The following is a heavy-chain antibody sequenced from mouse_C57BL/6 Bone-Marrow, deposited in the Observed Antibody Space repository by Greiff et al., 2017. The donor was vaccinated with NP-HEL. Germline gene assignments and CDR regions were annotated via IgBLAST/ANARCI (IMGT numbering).Heavy chain of an antibody. V-gene: IGHV1-18*01. CDR3: ARYYYGSSYGFAY. CDR1: GYTFTDYN. D-gene: IGHD1-1*01. Sequence: VQLQQSGPELVKPGASVKIPCKASGYTFTDYNMDWVKQSHGKSLEWIGDINPNNGGTIYNQKFKGKATLTVDTSSSTAYMELRSLTSEDTAVYYCARYYYGSSYGFAYWGQGTLVTVSA. CDR2: INPNNGGT. J-gene: IGHJ3*01.